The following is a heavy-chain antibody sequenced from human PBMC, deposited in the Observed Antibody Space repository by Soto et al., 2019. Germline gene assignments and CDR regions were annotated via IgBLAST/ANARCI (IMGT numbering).Heavy chain of an antibody. V-gene: IGHV4-34*01. CDR2: INHSGST. Sequence: QVQLQQWGAGLLKPSETLSLTCAVYGGSFSGYYWSWIRQPPGKGLEWIGEINHSGSTNYNPSLKCRVTILVDTSKNLFSLKLRVVTAADTAVYYCARLPFPVRRGYYFVYWGQGTLVNVSS. J-gene: IGHJ4*02. CDR1: GGSFSGYY. D-gene: IGHD2-15*01. CDR3: ARLPFPVRRGYYFVY.